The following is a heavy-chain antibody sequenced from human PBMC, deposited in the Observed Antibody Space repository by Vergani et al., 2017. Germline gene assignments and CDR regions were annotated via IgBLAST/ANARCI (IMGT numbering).Heavy chain of an antibody. CDR3: ARDSIVVEYYYYCGMDV. Sequence: QVQLVQSGAEVKKPGSSVKVSCKASGGTFSSYTISWVRQAPGQGLEWTGRIIPILGIANYAQKFQGRVTITADKSTSTAYMELSSLRSEDTAVYYCARDSIVVEYYYYCGMDVWGQGTTVTVSS. CDR2: IIPILGIA. D-gene: IGHD3-22*01. J-gene: IGHJ6*02. V-gene: IGHV1-69*08. CDR1: GGTFSSYT.